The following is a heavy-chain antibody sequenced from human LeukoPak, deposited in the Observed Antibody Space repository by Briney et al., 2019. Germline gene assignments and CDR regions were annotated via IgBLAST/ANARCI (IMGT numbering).Heavy chain of an antibody. CDR1: GYTFTSYY. J-gene: IGHJ5*02. CDR2: INPSGGST. Sequence: GASVKVSCKASGYTFTSYYIHWVRQTPGQGLEWMGLINPSGGSTSYAQKFQGRVTMTRDTSTTTVYMELSSLRSEDTAAYFCARVIGSESHRRWFDPWGQGTLVTVSS. V-gene: IGHV1-46*01. CDR3: ARVIGSESHRRWFDP. D-gene: IGHD3-10*01.